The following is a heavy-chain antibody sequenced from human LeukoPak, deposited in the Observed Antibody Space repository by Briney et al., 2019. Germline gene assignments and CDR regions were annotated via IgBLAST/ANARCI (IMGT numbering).Heavy chain of an antibody. D-gene: IGHD4-17*01. Sequence: GASVKVSCKASGGTFSSYAISWVRQAPGQGLEWMGGIIPIFGTANYAQKFQGRVTMTRSTSTTTAYMELSSLRSEDTAVYHCARVNGDPDYWGQGTLVTVSS. CDR2: IIPIFGTA. J-gene: IGHJ4*02. CDR1: GGTFSSYA. V-gene: IGHV1-69*05. CDR3: ARVNGDPDY.